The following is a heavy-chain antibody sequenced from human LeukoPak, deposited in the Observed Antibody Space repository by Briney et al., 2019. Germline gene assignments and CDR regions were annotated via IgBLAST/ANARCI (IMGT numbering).Heavy chain of an antibody. J-gene: IGHJ4*02. V-gene: IGHV3-23*05. CDR2: VFAGGSST. CDR3: ARGDGYNFFDY. D-gene: IGHD5-24*01. CDR1: GFTFNAYA. Sequence: TGGSLRLSCAASGFTFNAYAMSWVRQAPGKGLEWVSTVFAGGSSTNYADSVRGRFTVSRDNSENTLYLQMKSLRAEDTAVYYCARGDGYNFFDYWGQGTLVTVSS.